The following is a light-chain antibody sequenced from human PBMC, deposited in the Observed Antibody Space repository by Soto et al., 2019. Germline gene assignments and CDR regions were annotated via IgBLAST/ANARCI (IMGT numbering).Light chain of an antibody. CDR2: DAS. J-gene: IGKJ4*01. V-gene: IGKV3-11*01. CDR3: QQRSNWRVT. CDR1: QSVRSN. Sequence: GERATLSCRASQSVRSNLAWYQHKPGQAPRLLIYDASNRATGIPARFSGSGSGTDFTLTISSLEPEDIVVYYCQQRSNWRVTFGGGTRWIS.